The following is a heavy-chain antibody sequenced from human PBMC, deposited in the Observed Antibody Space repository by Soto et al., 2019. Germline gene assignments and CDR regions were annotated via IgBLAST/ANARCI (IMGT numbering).Heavy chain of an antibody. CDR2: IIPILGIA. CDR3: AREEYYYGSGSFFTG. Sequence: QVQLVQSGAEVKKPGSSVKVSCKASGGTFSSYTISWVRQAPGQGLEWMGRIIPILGIANYAQKFQGRVTITADKSTSTAYMELSRLSSEDTAVYYCAREEYYYGSGSFFTGWGQGTRVTVSS. CDR1: GGTFSSYT. D-gene: IGHD3-10*01. J-gene: IGHJ4*02. V-gene: IGHV1-69*08.